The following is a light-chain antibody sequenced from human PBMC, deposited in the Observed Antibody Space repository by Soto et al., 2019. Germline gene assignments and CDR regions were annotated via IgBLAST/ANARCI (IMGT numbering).Light chain of an antibody. CDR1: SSDVGAYNS. Sequence: QSALTQPASVSGSPGQSITISCTGTSSDVGAYNSVSWYQQYPDEAPKLIIYDVTYRPSGVYNRFSGSTSDNTASLTISGLHTEVEADYYCSSYTSSSTYLLGTGTKLTVL. J-gene: IGLJ1*01. CDR2: DVT. CDR3: SSYTSSSTYL. V-gene: IGLV2-14*03.